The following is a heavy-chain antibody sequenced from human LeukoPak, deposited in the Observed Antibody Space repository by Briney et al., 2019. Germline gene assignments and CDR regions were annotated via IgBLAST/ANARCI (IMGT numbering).Heavy chain of an antibody. CDR1: GFSFSSYE. V-gene: IGHV3-48*03. Sequence: GGSLRLSCAASGFSFSSYEMNWGRQAPGKGLEWVSYISSSGSTIYYADSVKGRFTISRDNAKNSLYLQMNSLRAEDTAVYYCAELGITMIGGVWGKGTTVTISS. CDR3: AELGITMIGGV. CDR2: ISSSGSTI. D-gene: IGHD3-10*02. J-gene: IGHJ6*04.